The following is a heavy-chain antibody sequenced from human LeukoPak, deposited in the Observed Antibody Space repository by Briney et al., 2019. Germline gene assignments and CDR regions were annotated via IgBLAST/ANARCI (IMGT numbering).Heavy chain of an antibody. D-gene: IGHD2-2*01. CDR2: IYTSGST. V-gene: IGHV4-61*02. Sequence: SQTLSLTCTVSGGSISSGSYYWSWIRQPAGKGLEWIGRIYTSGSTNYNPSLKSRVTISVDTSKNQFSLKLSSVTAADTAVYYCARLGQIVVVPAAIGPRPNYYYYYMDVWGKGTTVTVSS. J-gene: IGHJ6*03. CDR1: GGSISSGSYY. CDR3: ARLGQIVVVPAAIGPRPNYYYYYMDV.